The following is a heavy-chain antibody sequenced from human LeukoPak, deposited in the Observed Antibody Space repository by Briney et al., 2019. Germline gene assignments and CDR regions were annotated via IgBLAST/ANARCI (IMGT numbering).Heavy chain of an antibody. V-gene: IGHV3-23*01. CDR3: VKGGQNYDFWRFDY. D-gene: IGHD3-3*01. CDR2: ISGSGGST. J-gene: IGHJ4*02. Sequence: GGSLRLSCGASGFRFSSYAMSWVRQAPGKGLEWVSSISGSGGSTYYTDSVKGRFAISRDNSKTTLYLQMNSLGTDDTALYYCVKGGQNYDFWRFDYWGQGTLVTASS. CDR1: GFRFSSYA.